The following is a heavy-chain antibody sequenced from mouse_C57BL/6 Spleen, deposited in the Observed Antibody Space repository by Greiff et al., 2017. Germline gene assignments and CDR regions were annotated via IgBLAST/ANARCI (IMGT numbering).Heavy chain of an antibody. V-gene: IGHV5-17*01. CDR3: ARSGDYYGSSPNWYFDV. CDR2: ISSGSSTI. CDR1: GFTFSDYG. J-gene: IGHJ1*03. D-gene: IGHD1-1*01. Sequence: EVKLQESGGGLVKPGGSLKLSCAAPGFTFSDYGMHWVRQAPEKGLEWVAYISSGSSTIYYADTVKGRFTISRDNAKNTLFLQMTSLRSEDTAMYYCARSGDYYGSSPNWYFDVWGTGTTVTVSS.